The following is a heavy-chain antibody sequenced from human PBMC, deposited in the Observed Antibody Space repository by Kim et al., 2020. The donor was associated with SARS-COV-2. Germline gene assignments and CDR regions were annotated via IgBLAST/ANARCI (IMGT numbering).Heavy chain of an antibody. D-gene: IGHD1-26*01. Sequence: ASVKVSCKVSGYTLTELSMHWVRQAPGKGLEWMGGFDPEDGETIYAQKFQGRVTMTEDTSTDTAYMELSSLRSEDTAVYYCATVPGVESGSYEDVLDYWGQGTLVTVSS. CDR1: GYTLTELS. J-gene: IGHJ4*02. V-gene: IGHV1-24*01. CDR3: ATVPGVESGSYEDVLDY. CDR2: FDPEDGET.